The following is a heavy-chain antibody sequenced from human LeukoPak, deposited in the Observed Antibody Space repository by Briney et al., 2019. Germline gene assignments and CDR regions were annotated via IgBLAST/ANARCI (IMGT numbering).Heavy chain of an antibody. CDR2: ISAYNANT. CDR1: GYTFTNYG. V-gene: IGHV1-18*01. D-gene: IGHD6-13*01. J-gene: IGHJ4*02. Sequence: ASEKVSCKASGYTFTNYGISWVRQAPGQGLEWMGWISAYNANTYYAQKLQGRVTMTTDTSTSTAYMELRSLRSDDTAVYYCARDFYSSPDYWGQGTLVTVSS. CDR3: ARDFYSSPDY.